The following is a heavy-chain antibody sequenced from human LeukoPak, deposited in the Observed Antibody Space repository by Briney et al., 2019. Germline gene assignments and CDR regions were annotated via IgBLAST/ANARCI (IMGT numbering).Heavy chain of an antibody. CDR3: ARWGSIAVARFDY. Sequence: SETLSLTCTVSGGSISSYYWSWIRQPPGKGLERIGYIYYTGSTNYNPSLTNRVNISVDTFKNQFSLNLTSVTAADTAVYYCARWGSIAVARFDYWGQGTLVTVSS. J-gene: IGHJ4*02. CDR2: IYYTGST. D-gene: IGHD6-6*01. CDR1: GGSISSYY. V-gene: IGHV4-59*01.